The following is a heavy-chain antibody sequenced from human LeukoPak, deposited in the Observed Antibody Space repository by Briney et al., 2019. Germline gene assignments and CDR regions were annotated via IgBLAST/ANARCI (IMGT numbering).Heavy chain of an antibody. D-gene: IGHD3-10*01. Sequence: ASVKVSCKASGYTFTGYYMHWVRQAPGQGLEWMGWINPNSGGTNYAQKFQGRVTMTRDTSISTAYMELSRLRSDDTAVYYCARAPRITMVRGVIRGYNWFDPWGQGTLVTVSS. CDR2: INPNSGGT. CDR3: ARAPRITMVRGVIRGYNWFDP. V-gene: IGHV1-2*02. J-gene: IGHJ5*02. CDR1: GYTFTGYY.